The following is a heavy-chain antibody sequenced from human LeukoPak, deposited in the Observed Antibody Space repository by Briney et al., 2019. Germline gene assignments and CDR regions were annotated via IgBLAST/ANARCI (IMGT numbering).Heavy chain of an antibody. V-gene: IGHV1-8*01. CDR3: TRGLVVLSATSWAFDI. D-gene: IGHD2-15*01. CDR1: GYTFTSYD. J-gene: IGHJ3*02. Sequence: ASVKVSCKASGYTFTSYDINWVRQATGQGLGCMGWMNPNSGNTGYAQKFQARVSMTRNTSISTAYMELSSLRSEDTAVYYWTRGLVVLSATSWAFDIWGHGTMVTVSS. CDR2: MNPNSGNT.